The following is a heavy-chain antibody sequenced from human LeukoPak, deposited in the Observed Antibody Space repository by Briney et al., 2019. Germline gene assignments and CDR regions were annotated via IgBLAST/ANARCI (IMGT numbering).Heavy chain of an antibody. V-gene: IGHV4-34*01. D-gene: IGHD3-16*01. CDR3: ARGLRGRYWFDP. CDR1: GGSFSGYY. J-gene: IGHJ5*02. CDR2: INHSGST. Sequence: PSETLSPTCAVYGGSFSGYYWSWIRQPPGKGLEWIGEINHSGSTNYNPSLKSRVAISADTSKNQFSLKLSSVTAADTAVYYCARGLRGRYWFDPWGQGTLVTVSS.